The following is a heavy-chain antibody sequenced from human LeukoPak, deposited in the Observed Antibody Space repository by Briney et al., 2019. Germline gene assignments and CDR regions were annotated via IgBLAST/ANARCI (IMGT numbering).Heavy chain of an antibody. CDR2: IYYSGST. D-gene: IGHD6-19*01. V-gene: IGHV4-59*08. CDR1: GGSISSYY. Sequence: PSETLSLTCTVSGGSISSYYWSWIRQPPGKGLEWIGYIYYSGSTNYNPSLKSRVTISVDTSKNQFSLKLSSVTAADTAVYYCARAESRSGWYVGGPYYFDYWGQGTLVTVSS. CDR3: ARAESRSGWYVGGPYYFDY. J-gene: IGHJ4*02.